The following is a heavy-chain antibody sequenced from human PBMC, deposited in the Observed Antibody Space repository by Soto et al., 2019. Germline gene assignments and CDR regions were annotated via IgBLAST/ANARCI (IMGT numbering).Heavy chain of an antibody. J-gene: IGHJ5*02. Sequence: PSETLSLTCAVYGGYFSGYYWNWISQPPGKGLEWMGEINHSGSTNYNPSLKSRVTISVDTSKNQFSLKLSSVTAADTAVYYCARVNSSWSWFDPWGQGTLV. V-gene: IGHV4-34*01. CDR1: GGYFSGYY. CDR2: INHSGST. D-gene: IGHD6-13*01. CDR3: ARVNSSWSWFDP.